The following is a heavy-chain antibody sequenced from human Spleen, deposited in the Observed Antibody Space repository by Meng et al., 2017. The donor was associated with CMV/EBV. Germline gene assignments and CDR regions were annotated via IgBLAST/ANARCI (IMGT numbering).Heavy chain of an antibody. V-gene: IGHV4-34*01. Sequence: QTRLQRWGGGLLKPPETLSLVCAVYGGSFSGYYWSWIRQPPGTGLEWLGEINHSGSTNYNPSLKSRVTISVDTSNNQFSLKLSSVTGADKAVYYCARDPPMYSSGWTNWFDPWGQGTLVTVSS. CDR1: GGSFSGYY. CDR2: INHSGST. CDR3: ARDPPMYSSGWTNWFDP. J-gene: IGHJ5*02. D-gene: IGHD6-19*01.